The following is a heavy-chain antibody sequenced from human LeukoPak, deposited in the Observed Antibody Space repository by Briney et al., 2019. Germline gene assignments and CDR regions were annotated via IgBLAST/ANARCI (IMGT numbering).Heavy chain of an antibody. Sequence: SVKVSCKASGGTFSSYAISWVRQAPGQGLEWMGGIIPIFGTANYAQKFQGRVTTTADESTSTAYMELSSLRSEDTAVYYCGSDIAARPGAFDIWGQGTMVTVSS. CDR1: GGTFSSYA. D-gene: IGHD6-6*01. CDR3: GSDIAARPGAFDI. J-gene: IGHJ3*02. CDR2: IIPIFGTA. V-gene: IGHV1-69*13.